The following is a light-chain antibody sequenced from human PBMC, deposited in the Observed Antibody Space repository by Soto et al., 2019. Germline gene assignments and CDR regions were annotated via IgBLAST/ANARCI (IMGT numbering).Light chain of an antibody. Sequence: EIVMTQSPATLSVSQGARATLSCRASQSVSSNLAWYQQKPCQAHRLIIYDASNRATGIPARFSGSVSGTDFTLTIRRLEPQDFAVYYGQQYGSSPRITFCPGTRREIK. V-gene: IGKV3D-15*01. CDR2: DAS. CDR3: QQYGSSPRIT. CDR1: QSVSSN. J-gene: IGKJ5*01.